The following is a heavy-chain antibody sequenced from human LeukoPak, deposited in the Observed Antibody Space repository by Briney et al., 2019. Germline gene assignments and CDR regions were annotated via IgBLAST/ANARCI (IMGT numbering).Heavy chain of an antibody. CDR2: ISSSSSTI. CDR1: GFTFSSNS. D-gene: IGHD3-22*01. CDR3: AKDTLRSAEGYF. J-gene: IGHJ4*02. V-gene: IGHV3-48*01. Sequence: GGSLRLSCAASGFTFSSNSMNWVRQAPGKGLEWVSYISSSSSTIYYADSVKGRFTISRDNSKSTLYLQMDSLRAEDTAVYYCAKDTLRSAEGYFWGQGILVTVSS.